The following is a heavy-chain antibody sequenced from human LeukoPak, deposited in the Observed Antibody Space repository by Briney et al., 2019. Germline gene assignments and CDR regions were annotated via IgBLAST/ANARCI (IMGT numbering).Heavy chain of an antibody. CDR3: ARLRYYDSSRSPEFDY. Sequence: SETLSLTCTVSGGSISSSSYYWGWIRQPPGKGLEWIGSIYYSGSTYYNPSLKSRVTISVDTSKNQFSLKLSSVTAADTAVYYCARLRYYDSSRSPEFDYWGRGTLVTVSS. CDR1: GGSISSSSYY. V-gene: IGHV4-39*01. J-gene: IGHJ4*02. CDR2: IYYSGST. D-gene: IGHD3-22*01.